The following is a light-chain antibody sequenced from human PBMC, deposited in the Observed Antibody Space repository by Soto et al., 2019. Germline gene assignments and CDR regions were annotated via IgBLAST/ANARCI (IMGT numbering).Light chain of an antibody. Sequence: IEMTQYPSTVSSSVGAMVTITCRASQRVYNRLAWYQQKPGKAPKLLISSVSSLESGVPSRFSGSGSGTEFTLAISSLQPEDLGTYYCQQYHSYLSFGPDTKVEI. J-gene: IGKJ3*01. CDR2: SVS. CDR1: QRVYNR. V-gene: IGKV1-5*01. CDR3: QQYHSYLS.